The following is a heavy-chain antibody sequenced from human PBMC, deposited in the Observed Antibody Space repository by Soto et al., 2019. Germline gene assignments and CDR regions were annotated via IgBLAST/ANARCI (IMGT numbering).Heavy chain of an antibody. CDR2: VSSSGNT. V-gene: IGHV4-61*01. Sequence: SETLSLTYTFSSGSVSSGSYFWSCVRQPPGKGLELIGYVSSSGNTNYNPSLKSRVTISLDTSKNQFSLNLRSVTAADTAVYYCARAQPFDSWGQGILVTVS. D-gene: IGHD2-2*01. J-gene: IGHJ4*02. CDR1: SGSVSSGSYF. CDR3: ARAQPFDS.